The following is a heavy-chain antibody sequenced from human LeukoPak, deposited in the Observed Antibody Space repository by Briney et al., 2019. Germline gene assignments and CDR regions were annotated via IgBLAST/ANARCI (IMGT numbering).Heavy chain of an antibody. J-gene: IGHJ4*02. D-gene: IGHD6-19*01. V-gene: IGHV3-23*01. CDR2: ISASGDNT. CDR3: AKDIQWLVPGYFDY. CDR1: GFTFSSYA. Sequence: PGGSLRLSCAASGFTFSSYAMSWVRQAPGKGLEGVSAISASGDNTYYADSVKGRFTISRDNSKNTLYMQMNSLRAEDTAVYYCAKDIQWLVPGYFDYWGQGTLVTVSS.